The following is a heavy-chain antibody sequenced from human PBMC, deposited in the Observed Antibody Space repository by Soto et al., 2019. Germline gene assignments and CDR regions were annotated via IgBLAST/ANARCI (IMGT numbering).Heavy chain of an antibody. J-gene: IGHJ3*01. CDR1: GYIVTKFG. V-gene: IGHV1-18*01. CDR3: ARRGGAFDV. Sequence: QVQLVQSGAEVKKPGATVKVSCKASGYIVTKFGSNWVRQAPGQGLEWMGCISEYGDSNYSEKLQDRVSLTTETYTNTAYLELRSLGSDDTGVYYCARRGGAFDVWGQGTKITVSS. CDR2: ISEYGDS.